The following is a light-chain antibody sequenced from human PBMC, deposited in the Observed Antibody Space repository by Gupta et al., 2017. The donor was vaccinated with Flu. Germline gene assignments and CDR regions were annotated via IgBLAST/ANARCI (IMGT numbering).Light chain of an antibody. CDR3: CSYAGSSTLV. J-gene: IGLJ2*01. CDR2: EGT. CDR1: SSDVGSYNL. Sequence: QSALPQPASVSGSPGQSITISCTGTSSDVGSYNLVSWYQQHPGKAPKLMIYEGTKRPSSVSNRFSGSKSGNTASLTISGRQAEDEADYYCCSYAGSSTLVFGGGTKLTVL. V-gene: IGLV2-23*01.